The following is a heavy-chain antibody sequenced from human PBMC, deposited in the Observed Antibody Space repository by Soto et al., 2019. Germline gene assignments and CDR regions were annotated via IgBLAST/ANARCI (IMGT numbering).Heavy chain of an antibody. CDR2: IIPIFGTA. CDR3: ARDWSDGLEWLNHYGMDV. D-gene: IGHD3-3*01. Sequence: ASVKVSCKASGCTFSSYAISWVRQAPGQGLEWMGGIIPIFGTANYAQKFQGRVTITADESTSTAYMELSSLRSEDTAVYYCARDWSDGLEWLNHYGMDVWGQGTMVNVSS. CDR1: GCTFSSYA. V-gene: IGHV1-69*13. J-gene: IGHJ6*01.